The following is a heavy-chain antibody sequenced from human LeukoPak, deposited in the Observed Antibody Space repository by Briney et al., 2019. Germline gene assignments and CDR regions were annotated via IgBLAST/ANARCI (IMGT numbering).Heavy chain of an antibody. J-gene: IGHJ6*02. D-gene: IGHD3-10*01. CDR3: VRAPDYGSGSLYYYYGMDV. CDR1: GGSISSYY. Sequence: SETLSLTCTVSGGSISSYYWTWIRQPPGKGLEWIGYIYHRGSTNYNPSLKSRVTISVDKSKNQFSLKLSSVTAADTAVYYCVRAPDYGSGSLYYYYGMDVWGQGTTVTVSS. V-gene: IGHV4-59*12. CDR2: IYHRGST.